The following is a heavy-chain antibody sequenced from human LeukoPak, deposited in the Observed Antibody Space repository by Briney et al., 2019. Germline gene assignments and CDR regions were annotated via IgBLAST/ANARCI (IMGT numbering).Heavy chain of an antibody. CDR3: ARDSPNVSRVVVINRVAAFDI. CDR1: GGTFSSYA. D-gene: IGHD3-22*01. CDR2: ITPIFGTA. Sequence: ASVKVSCKASGGTFSSYAISWVRQAPGQGLEWMGGITPIFGTANYAQKFQGRVTITADESTSTAYMELSSLRSEDTAVYYCARDSPNVSRVVVINRVAAFDIWGQGTMVTVSS. J-gene: IGHJ3*02. V-gene: IGHV1-69*13.